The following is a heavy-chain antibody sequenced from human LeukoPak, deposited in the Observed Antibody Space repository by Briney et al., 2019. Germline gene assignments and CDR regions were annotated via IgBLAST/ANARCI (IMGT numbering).Heavy chain of an antibody. CDR1: GFSVSTNY. J-gene: IGHJ4*02. V-gene: IGHV3-66*01. Sequence: PGGSLRLSCAASGFSVSTNYMSWVRQTPGKGLEWVSIIYSGGDTFYADSEKGRFTISRDNSKNTLYLQMNSLRVEDTAVYYCARDGGSYSPQDYWGQGTLVTVSS. CDR3: ARDGGSYSPQDY. CDR2: IYSGGDT. D-gene: IGHD1-26*01.